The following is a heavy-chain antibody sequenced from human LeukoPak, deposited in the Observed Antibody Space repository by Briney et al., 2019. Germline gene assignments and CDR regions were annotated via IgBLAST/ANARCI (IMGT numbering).Heavy chain of an antibody. CDR2: IYYSGST. J-gene: IGHJ4*02. CDR3: ARGYYYDSSGYPDY. CDR1: GGSISSYY. Sequence: SETLSLTCTVSGGSISSYYWSWIRQPPGKGLEWIGYIYYSGSTNYNPSLKSRVTISVDTSKNQFSLKPSSVTAADTPVYYCARGYYYDSSGYPDYWGQGTLVTVSS. D-gene: IGHD3-22*01. V-gene: IGHV4-59*08.